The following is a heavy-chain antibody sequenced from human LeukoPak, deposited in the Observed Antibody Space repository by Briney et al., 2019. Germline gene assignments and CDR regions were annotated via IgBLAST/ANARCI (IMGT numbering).Heavy chain of an antibody. V-gene: IGHV4-59*12. D-gene: IGHD6-19*01. CDR1: GGSISSYY. Sequence: PSETLSLTCTVSGGSISSYYWSWIRQPPGKGLEWIGYIYYSGSTNYNPSLKSRVTISVDTSKNQFSLKLSSVTAADTAVYYCARLGSSGWLKGGGRFDYWGQGTLVTVSS. J-gene: IGHJ4*02. CDR2: IYYSGST. CDR3: ARLGSSGWLKGGGRFDY.